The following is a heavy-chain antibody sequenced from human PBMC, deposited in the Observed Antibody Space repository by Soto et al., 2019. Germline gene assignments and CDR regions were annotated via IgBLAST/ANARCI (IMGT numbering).Heavy chain of an antibody. D-gene: IGHD3-10*01. Sequence: EVQLVESGGGLVQPGGSLRLSCAASGFPFGGHWMYWVRQAPGKGLVWVSRMNPDGTFASYADSVKGRFFTSRDNAKNTLYLQMKRLRDEDTAVYYCAKDYSSVPDYWGQGTLVTVSS. CDR1: GFPFGGHW. CDR2: MNPDGTFA. V-gene: IGHV3-74*01. CDR3: AKDYSSVPDY. J-gene: IGHJ4*02.